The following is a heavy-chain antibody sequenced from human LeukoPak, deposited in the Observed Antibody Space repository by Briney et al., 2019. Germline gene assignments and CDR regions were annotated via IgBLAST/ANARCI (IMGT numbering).Heavy chain of an antibody. J-gene: IGHJ3*02. Sequence: SETLSLTCAVSGYSISSGYYCSWIRQPPGKGLEWIGTIHHSGMTYYNPSLKSRVTISVDTSKNQFSLKLSSVTAAGTAVYYCARDTTPLSFDIWGQGTMVTVSS. V-gene: IGHV4-38-2*01. CDR1: GYSISSGYY. CDR2: IHHSGMT. D-gene: IGHD1-26*01. CDR3: ARDTTPLSFDI.